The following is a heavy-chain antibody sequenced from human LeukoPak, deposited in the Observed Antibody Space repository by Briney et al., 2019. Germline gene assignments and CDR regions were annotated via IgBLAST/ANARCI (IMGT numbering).Heavy chain of an antibody. Sequence: PSETLSLTCTVSGYSINSGYYWGWIRQPPGKGLEWIGSIYHSGSTYYNPSLKSRVTISVDTSKNQFSLKLSSVTAADTAVYYCASRIMTTVTYYYYYYYMDVWGKGTTVTVSS. CDR3: ASRIMTTVTYYYYYYYMDV. V-gene: IGHV4-38-2*02. CDR1: GYSINSGYY. CDR2: IYHSGST. D-gene: IGHD4-11*01. J-gene: IGHJ6*03.